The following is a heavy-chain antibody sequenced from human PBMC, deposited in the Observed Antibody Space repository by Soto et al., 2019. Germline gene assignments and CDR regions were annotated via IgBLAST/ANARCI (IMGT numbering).Heavy chain of an antibody. J-gene: IGHJ4*02. CDR3: ARAVLPATAPFDY. D-gene: IGHD2-21*02. CDR2: IYYSGST. V-gene: IGHV4-59*01. CDR1: GGSISSYY. Sequence: SDTLSLTCIVSGGSISSYYWSWIRQPPGKGLEWIGYIYYSGSTNYNPSLKSRVTISVDTSKNQFSLKLSSVTAADTAVYYCARAVLPATAPFDYWGQGTLVTVSS.